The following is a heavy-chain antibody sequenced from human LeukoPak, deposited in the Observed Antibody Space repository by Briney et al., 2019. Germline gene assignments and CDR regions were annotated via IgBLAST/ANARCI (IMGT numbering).Heavy chain of an antibody. D-gene: IGHD3-10*01. V-gene: IGHV4-39*01. CDR1: GGSISSSSYY. Sequence: SETLSLTCTVSGGSISSSSYYWGWIRQPPGKGLEWIGSIYYSGSTYYNPSLKSRVTISVDTSKNQFSLKLSSVTAADTAVYYCASGTLYGSGSYYQYWGQGTLVTVSS. CDR3: ASGTLYGSGSYYQY. CDR2: IYYSGST. J-gene: IGHJ4*02.